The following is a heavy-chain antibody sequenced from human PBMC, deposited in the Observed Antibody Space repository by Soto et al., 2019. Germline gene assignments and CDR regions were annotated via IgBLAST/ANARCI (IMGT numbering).Heavy chain of an antibody. CDR2: ISGSGGST. D-gene: IGHD3-9*01. V-gene: IGHV3-23*01. CDR1: GFTFSSYA. Sequence: QPGGSLRLSCAASGFTFSSYAMSWVRQAPGKGLDWVSAISGSGGSTYYADSVKGRFTISRDNSKNTLYLQMNSLRAEDTAVYYCAKSLLRYYDILTGPLTPDYWGQGTLVTVSS. J-gene: IGHJ4*02. CDR3: AKSLLRYYDILTGPLTPDY.